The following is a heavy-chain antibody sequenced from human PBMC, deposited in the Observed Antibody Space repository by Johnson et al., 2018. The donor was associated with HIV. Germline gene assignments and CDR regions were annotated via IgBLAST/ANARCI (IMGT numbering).Heavy chain of an antibody. CDR3: ARYQWGKWYSGSYGGAFDI. Sequence: VQLVESGGGVVRPGGSLRLSCAASAFTFDDYGMSWVRQAPGKGLEWVSGINWNGGRIGYADSVKGRFTISRDNAKNSLYLQMNSLRAEDTALYYCARYQWGKWYSGSYGGAFDIWGQGTMVTVSS. D-gene: IGHD1-26*01. V-gene: IGHV3-20*04. CDR2: INWNGGRI. CDR1: AFTFDDYG. J-gene: IGHJ3*02.